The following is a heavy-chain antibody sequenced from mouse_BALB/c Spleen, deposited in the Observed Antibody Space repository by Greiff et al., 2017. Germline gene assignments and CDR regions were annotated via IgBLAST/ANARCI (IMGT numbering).Heavy chain of an antibody. D-gene: IGHD2-1*01. Sequence: EVQLQQSGPELEKPGASVTISCKASGYSFTGYNMNWVKQSNGKSLEWIGNIDPYYGGTSYNQKFKGKATLTVDNSSSTAYMQLKSLTSEDSAVYYCARGGNYESRYYFDYWGQGTTLTVSS. CDR2: IDPYYGGT. V-gene: IGHV1S135*01. CDR3: ARGGNYESRYYFDY. CDR1: GYSFTGYN. J-gene: IGHJ2*01.